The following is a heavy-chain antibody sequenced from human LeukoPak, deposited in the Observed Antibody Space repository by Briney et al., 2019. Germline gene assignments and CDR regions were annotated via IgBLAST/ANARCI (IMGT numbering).Heavy chain of an antibody. CDR1: GGSISSSGYY. J-gene: IGHJ5*02. D-gene: IGHD3-10*01. CDR3: ARDHDMWASGDWFDP. Sequence: PSETLSLTCTVSGGSISSSGYYWGWIRQPPGKGLEWIGRIYYSGSTNYNPSLKSRVTISVDTSKNQFSLRLSSVTAADTAVYYCARDHDMWASGDWFDPWGQGTLVTVSS. CDR2: IYYSGST. V-gene: IGHV4-39*07.